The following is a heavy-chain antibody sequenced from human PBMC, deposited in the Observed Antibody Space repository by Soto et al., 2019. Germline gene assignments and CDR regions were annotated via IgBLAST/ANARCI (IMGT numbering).Heavy chain of an antibody. CDR1: GYTFTGYY. CDR2: INPNSGGT. D-gene: IGHD6-6*01. CDR3: ARDGEQLVLNYGMDV. J-gene: IGHJ6*02. Sequence: GASVKVSCKASGYTFTGYYMHWVRQAPGQGLEWMGWINPNSGGTNYAQKLQGWVTMTRDTSISTAYMELSRLRSDDKALYYCARDGEQLVLNYGMDVWGQGTRVTVS. V-gene: IGHV1-2*04.